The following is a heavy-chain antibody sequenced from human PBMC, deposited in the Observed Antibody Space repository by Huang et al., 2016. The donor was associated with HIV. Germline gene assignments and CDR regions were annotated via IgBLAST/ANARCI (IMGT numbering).Heavy chain of an antibody. V-gene: IGHV4-39*01. CDR2: IYYSGNI. CDR1: GSSISSSSY. CDR3: ARPLTGTTALGY. D-gene: IGHD1-20*01. J-gene: IGHJ4*02. Sequence: QLQLQESGPGLVKPSEPLSLTCTVSGSSISSSSYWGWIRQPPGKGLEWIGNIYYSGNISYNPSLKIRVTRSVDTSNNHISLKVDSVTAADTAVYYCARPLTGTTALGYWGQGTLVTVSS.